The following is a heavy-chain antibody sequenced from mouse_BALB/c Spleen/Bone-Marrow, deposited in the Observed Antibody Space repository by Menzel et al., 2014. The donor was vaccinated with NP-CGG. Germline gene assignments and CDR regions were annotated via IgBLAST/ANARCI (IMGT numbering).Heavy chain of an antibody. J-gene: IGHJ2*01. CDR2: ISNLAYSI. Sequence: EVKLVESGGGVVQPGGSRKLSCAASGFNFXDYGMAWVRLAPGKGPEWVAFISNLAYSIYYADTVTGRFTISRENAKNTLYLEMSSLRFEDTAMYYCTRDRGYDGGYYFDYWGQGTTLTVSS. V-gene: IGHV5-15*02. CDR3: TRDRGYDGGYYFDY. CDR1: GFNFXDYG. D-gene: IGHD2-2*01.